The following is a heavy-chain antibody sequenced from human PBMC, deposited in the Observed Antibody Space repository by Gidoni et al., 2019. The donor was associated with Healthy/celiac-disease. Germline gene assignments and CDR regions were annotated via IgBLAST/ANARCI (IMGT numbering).Heavy chain of an antibody. CDR1: GGSISSYY. V-gene: IGHV4-59*01. CDR2: IYYSGST. CDR3: ARDSGNSGFDYMDV. Sequence: QVQLQESGPGLVKPSETLSLTCTVSGGSISSYYWSWIRQPPGKGLEWIGYIYYSGSTNYNPSLKSRVTISVVTPKNQFSLKLSSVTAADTAVYYCARDSGNSGFDYMDVWGKGTTVTVSS. J-gene: IGHJ6*03. D-gene: IGHD2-21*02.